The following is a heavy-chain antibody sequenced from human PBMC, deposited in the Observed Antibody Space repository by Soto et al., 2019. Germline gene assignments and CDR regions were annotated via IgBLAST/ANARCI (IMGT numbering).Heavy chain of an antibody. J-gene: IGHJ3*02. V-gene: IGHV4-34*01. CDR2: INHSGST. CDR1: GGSFSGYY. D-gene: IGHD6-13*01. CDR3: ARVKRYKAAAGAWAFDI. Sequence: PSETLSLTCAVYGGSFSGYYWSWIRQPPGKGLEWIGEINHSGSTNYNPSLKSRVTISVDTSKNQFSLKLSSVTAADTAVYYCARVKRYKAAAGAWAFDIWGQGTMVTVSS.